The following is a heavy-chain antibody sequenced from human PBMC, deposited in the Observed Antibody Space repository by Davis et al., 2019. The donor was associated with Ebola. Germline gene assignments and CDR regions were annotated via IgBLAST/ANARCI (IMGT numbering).Heavy chain of an antibody. CDR1: GYTFTSYY. J-gene: IGHJ6*02. Sequence: ASVKVSCKASGYTFTSYYMHWVRQAPGQGLEWMGIINPSGGSTRYAQKFQGRVTMTRDTSTSTVYMELSRLRSDDTAVFLCARASPPEYNVWSRNPHYHYFTMDVWGQGTTVTVSS. CDR3: ARASPPEYNVWSRNPHYHYFTMDV. CDR2: INPSGGST. V-gene: IGHV1-46*01. D-gene: IGHD2-8*01.